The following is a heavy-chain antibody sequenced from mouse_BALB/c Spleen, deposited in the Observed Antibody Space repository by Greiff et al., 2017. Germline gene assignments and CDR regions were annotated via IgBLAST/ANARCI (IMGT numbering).Heavy chain of an antibody. CDR1: GYTFTSYW. CDR3: TRLWDGGNFDV. D-gene: IGHD1-1*02. V-gene: IGHV1-69*02. CDR2: IYPSDSYT. Sequence: QVQLQQPGAELVRPGASVKLSCKASGYTFTSYWINWVKQRPGQGLEWIGNIYPSDSYTNYNQKFKDKATLTVDKSSSTAYMQLSSPTSEDSAVYYCTRLWDGGNFDVWGAGTTVTVSS. J-gene: IGHJ1*01.